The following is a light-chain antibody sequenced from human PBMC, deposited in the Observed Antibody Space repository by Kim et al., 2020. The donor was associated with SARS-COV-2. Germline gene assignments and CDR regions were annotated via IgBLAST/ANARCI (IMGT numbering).Light chain of an antibody. V-gene: IGLV3-1*01. CDR1: KLGEKY. J-gene: IGLJ2*01. CDR3: QTWDSINVV. CDR2: QDT. Sequence: SYELTQPPSVSVSPGQTASITCSGDKLGEKYACWYQQKPGQSPVLVIYQDTKRPSGIPERFSGSNSGNTATLTISGTQAMDEADYYCQTWDSINVVFGGGTQLTVL.